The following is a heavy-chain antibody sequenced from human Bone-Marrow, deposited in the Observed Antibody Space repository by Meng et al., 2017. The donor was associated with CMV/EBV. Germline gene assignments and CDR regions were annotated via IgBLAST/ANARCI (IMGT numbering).Heavy chain of an antibody. J-gene: IGHJ6*02. D-gene: IGHD3-22*01. V-gene: IGHV3-7*01. CDR2: IKQDGSEK. CDR1: GFTFSSYW. Sequence: GGSLRLSCAASGFTFSSYWMSWVRQAPGKGLEWVANIKQDGSEKYYVDSVKGRFTISRDNSKNTLYLQMNSLRAEDTAVYYCARDLGIYYDSSGYPHLVGYYYYYGMDVWGQGTTVTVSS. CDR3: ARDLGIYYDSSGYPHLVGYYYYYGMDV.